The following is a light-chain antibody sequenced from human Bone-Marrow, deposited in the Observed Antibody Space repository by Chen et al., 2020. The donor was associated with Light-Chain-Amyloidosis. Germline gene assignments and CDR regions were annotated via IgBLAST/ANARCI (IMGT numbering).Light chain of an antibody. Sequence: NFMLTQPHSVSESPGKTVIISCTRSSGSIATNYVQWYQQRPGSSPTTVIYEDDQRPSGFPDRFSGSIDSSSNSASLTISGLKTDDEADYYCQSYQGSSQGVFGGGTKLTVL. CDR1: SGSIATNY. CDR2: EDD. V-gene: IGLV6-57*01. J-gene: IGLJ3*02. CDR3: QSYQGSSQGV.